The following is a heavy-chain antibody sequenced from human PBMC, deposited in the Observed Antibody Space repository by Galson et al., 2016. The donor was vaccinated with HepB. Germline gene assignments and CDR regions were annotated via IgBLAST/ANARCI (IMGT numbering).Heavy chain of an antibody. CDR3: VQGSTAPAV. CDR2: ISRSGDST. V-gene: IGHV3-23*01. J-gene: IGHJ6*02. CDR1: GFTFNNYG. Sequence: SLRLSCAASGFTFNNYGMTWVRQPPGKGLEVVSSISRSGDSTDYADSVKGRFTTSRDNSKNTLYLQMNSLRAEDTAVYYCVQGSTAPAVWGQGTTVTVSS. D-gene: IGHD2-2*01.